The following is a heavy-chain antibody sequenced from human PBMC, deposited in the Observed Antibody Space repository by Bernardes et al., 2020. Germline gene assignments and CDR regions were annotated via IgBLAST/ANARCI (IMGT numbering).Heavy chain of an antibody. CDR1: GGSVSSGDCY. CDR3: ARDPRPADVFDI. Sequence: SETLSLTCTVSGGSVSSGDCYWTWIRQYPGRGLEWIGYIYYSGSTFYNPSLKSRLTISLDTSKNQFSLSLSSVTAADTAVYYCARDPRPADVFDIWGQGTMVTVSS. J-gene: IGHJ3*02. CDR2: IYYSGST. V-gene: IGHV4-31*03.